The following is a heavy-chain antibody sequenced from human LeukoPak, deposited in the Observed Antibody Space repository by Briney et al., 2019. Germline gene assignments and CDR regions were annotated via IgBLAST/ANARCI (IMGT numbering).Heavy chain of an antibody. CDR3: ARGNILTGYDC. Sequence: QPGGSLRLSCAASGFTVSSYDMHWVRQATGKGLEWVSAIGIAGDTYYSGSVKGRFTISRENAKNFLYLQMNSLRAGDTAVYYCARGNILTGYDCWGQGTLVTVSS. J-gene: IGHJ4*02. CDR2: IGIAGDT. CDR1: GFTVSSYD. D-gene: IGHD3-9*01. V-gene: IGHV3-13*04.